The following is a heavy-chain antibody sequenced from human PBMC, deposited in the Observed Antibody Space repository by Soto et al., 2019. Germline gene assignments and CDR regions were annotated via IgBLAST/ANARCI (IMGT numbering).Heavy chain of an antibody. D-gene: IGHD3-22*01. V-gene: IGHV3-30*18. J-gene: IGHJ4*02. CDR2: ISDDGSNK. CDR1: DFNFSSYG. Sequence: PGGPMRLSCASSDFNFSSYGMHWVPPAPGKGLEWVAVISDDGSNKYYADSLKGRFTISRDNSKNTLYLQMNSLRAEDTAVYYCAKEWVYDTSGWSFDYWGQGT. CDR3: AKEWVYDTSGWSFDY.